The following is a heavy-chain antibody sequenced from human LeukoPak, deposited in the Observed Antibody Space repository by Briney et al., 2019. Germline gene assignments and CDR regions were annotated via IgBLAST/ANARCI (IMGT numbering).Heavy chain of an antibody. CDR2: IGLTDTTI. V-gene: IGHV3-11*01. J-gene: IGHJ2*01. D-gene: IGHD3-9*01. CDR3: ARLRLGYWYYDL. CDR1: GFTFSDYY. Sequence: GGSLRLSCAASGFTFSDYYMSWIRQVPGKGLEWVSYIGLTDTTIYYADSLKGRFAISRDNAKNSLYLHMHSLRAEDTAIYYCARLRLGYWYYDLWGRGTLLTVSS.